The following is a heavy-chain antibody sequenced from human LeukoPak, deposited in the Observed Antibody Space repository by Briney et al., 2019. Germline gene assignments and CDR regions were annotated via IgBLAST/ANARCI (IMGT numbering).Heavy chain of an antibody. CDR3: ARADYGDYFDY. J-gene: IGHJ4*02. D-gene: IGHD4-17*01. CDR2: IYYSGST. Sequence: SETLSLTCTVSGGSISSYYWSWIRQPPGKGLEWVGYIYYSGSTNYNPSLKSRVTISVDTSKNQFSLKLSSVTAADTAVYYCARADYGDYFDYWGQGTLVTVSS. V-gene: IGHV4-59*01. CDR1: GGSISSYY.